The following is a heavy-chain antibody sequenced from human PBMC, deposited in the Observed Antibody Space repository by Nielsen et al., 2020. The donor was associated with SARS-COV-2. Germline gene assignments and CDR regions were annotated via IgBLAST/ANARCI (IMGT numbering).Heavy chain of an antibody. Sequence: SATLSLTCTVSGGSISSYYWSWIRQPPGKGLEWIGYIYYSGSTNYNPSLKSRVTISVDTSKNQFSLKLSSVTAADTAVYYCARSRVSSSWYRSDYWGQGTLVTVSS. CDR1: GGSISSYY. CDR3: ARSRVSSSWYRSDY. D-gene: IGHD6-13*01. CDR2: IYYSGST. J-gene: IGHJ4*02. V-gene: IGHV4-59*08.